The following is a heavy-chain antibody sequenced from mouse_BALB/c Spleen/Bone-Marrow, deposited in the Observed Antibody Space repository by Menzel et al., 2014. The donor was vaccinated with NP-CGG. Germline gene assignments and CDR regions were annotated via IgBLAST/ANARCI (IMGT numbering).Heavy chain of an antibody. Sequence: DVHLQESGAELVKPGASVKLSCTASGFNIKDTYMHWVKQRPEQGLEWIGRIDPANGNTKYDPKFQGKATITADTSSNTAYLQLSSLTSEDTAVYYCARYYYGYYFDYWGQGTTLTVSS. V-gene: IGHV14-3*02. CDR1: GFNIKDTY. CDR2: IDPANGNT. J-gene: IGHJ2*01. D-gene: IGHD1-2*01. CDR3: ARYYYGYYFDY.